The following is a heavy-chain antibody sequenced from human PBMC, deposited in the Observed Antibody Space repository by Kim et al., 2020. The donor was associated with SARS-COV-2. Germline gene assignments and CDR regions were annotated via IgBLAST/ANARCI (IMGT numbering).Heavy chain of an antibody. V-gene: IGHV3-7*01. D-gene: IGHD3-22*01. CDR2: IKQDGSEK. CDR3: ARNPLSGYYYQDWYFDL. Sequence: GGSLRLSCAASGSTFSSYWMSWVRQAPGKGLEWVANIKQDGSEKFYVDSVKGRFTISRDNAKNSLYLQMNSLRAEDTAVYYCARNPLSGYYYQDWYFDLWGRGTLVTVSS. CDR1: GSTFSSYW. J-gene: IGHJ2*01.